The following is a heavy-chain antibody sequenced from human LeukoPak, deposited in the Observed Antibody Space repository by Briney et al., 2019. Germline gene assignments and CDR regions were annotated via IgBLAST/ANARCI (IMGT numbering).Heavy chain of an antibody. Sequence: GGSLRLSCAASGFTFSDYYMSWIRQAPGKGLEWVSYISSSGSTIYYADSVKGRFTISRDSAKNSLYLQMNSLRAEDTAVYYCARVHLGGYSYGFLDYWGQGPLVTVSS. CDR3: ARVHLGGYSYGFLDY. D-gene: IGHD5-18*01. J-gene: IGHJ4*02. CDR1: GFTFSDYY. V-gene: IGHV3-11*01. CDR2: ISSSGSTI.